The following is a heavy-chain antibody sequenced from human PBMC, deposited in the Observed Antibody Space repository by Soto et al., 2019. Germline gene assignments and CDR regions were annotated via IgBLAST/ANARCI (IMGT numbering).Heavy chain of an antibody. Sequence: EVQLVESGGGLVQPGGSLRLPCAASGFTFRSYAMSWVRQAPGKGLEWVSSISGSGGSPFYVDSVKGRFTISRDNSKSTLHMQMNSLRADDTAIYYCAKDTAVSGTFVVTFDSWGQGSLVTVSS. D-gene: IGHD6-19*01. V-gene: IGHV3-23*04. J-gene: IGHJ4*02. CDR1: GFTFRSYA. CDR2: ISGSGGSP. CDR3: AKDTAVSGTFVVTFDS.